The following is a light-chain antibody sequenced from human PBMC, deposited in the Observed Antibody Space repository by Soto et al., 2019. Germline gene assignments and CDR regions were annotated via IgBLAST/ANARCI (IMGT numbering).Light chain of an antibody. CDR1: SSDVGSYNY. J-gene: IGLJ1*01. CDR3: CSYAGSYTFFV. Sequence: QSALTQPRSVSGSPGQSVTISCTGTSSDVGSYNYVSWYQQHPGKAPKLMIYDVRKRPSGVHDRFSGSKSGNTASLTISGLQAEDEADYYCCSYAGSYTFFVFGTGTKLTVL. V-gene: IGLV2-11*01. CDR2: DVR.